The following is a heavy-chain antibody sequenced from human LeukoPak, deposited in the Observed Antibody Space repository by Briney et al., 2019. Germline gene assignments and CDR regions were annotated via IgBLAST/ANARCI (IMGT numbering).Heavy chain of an antibody. D-gene: IGHD5-24*01. Sequence: SETLSLICTVSGDSISSSSYYWGWIRQPPGKGLEWIGNIYYSGSTYYNPSLKSRVTISVDTSKNQFSLKLNSVTAADTAVYYCARHRSKWLQSSFDYWGQGTLVTVSS. V-gene: IGHV4-39*01. CDR1: GDSISSSSYY. J-gene: IGHJ4*02. CDR2: IYYSGST. CDR3: ARHRSKWLQSSFDY.